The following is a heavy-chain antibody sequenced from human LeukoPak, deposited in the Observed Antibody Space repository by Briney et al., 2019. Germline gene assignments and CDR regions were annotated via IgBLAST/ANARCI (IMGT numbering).Heavy chain of an antibody. Sequence: GGSLRLSCAASGVTFSSYGMHWVRQAPGKGLEWEAVISCDGSNKYYADSVKGRFTISRDNSKNTLYLQMNSLRAEDTAVYYCALRDGYNLYYFDSWGQGTLVTVSS. CDR1: GVTFSSYG. J-gene: IGHJ4*02. CDR2: ISCDGSNK. D-gene: IGHD5-12*01. CDR3: ALRDGYNLYYFDS. V-gene: IGHV3-30*03.